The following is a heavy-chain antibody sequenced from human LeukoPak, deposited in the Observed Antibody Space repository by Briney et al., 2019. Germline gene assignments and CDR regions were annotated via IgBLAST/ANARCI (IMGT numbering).Heavy chain of an antibody. D-gene: IGHD6-13*01. CDR3: ARDWPSEWQHLPDYDAVDI. CDR1: GFTVSSNY. CDR2: IYSGGST. J-gene: IGHJ3*02. Sequence: GGSLRLSCAASGFTVSSNYMSWVRQAPGKGLEWVSVIYSGGSTYYADSVKGRFTISRDNSKNTLYLQMNSLRAEDTAVYYCARDWPSEWQHLPDYDAVDIWGQRTMVTVSS. V-gene: IGHV3-66*01.